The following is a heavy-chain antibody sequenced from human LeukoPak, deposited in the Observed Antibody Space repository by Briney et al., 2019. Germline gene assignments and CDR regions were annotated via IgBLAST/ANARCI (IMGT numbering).Heavy chain of an antibody. CDR3: AKDPPRRMKYYYDSSGSNRH. V-gene: IGHV3-23*01. D-gene: IGHD3-22*01. CDR1: GFTFRSHA. Sequence: GSLRLSCVGSGFTFRSHAMSWVRQAPEKGLEFVSGIYENGGTTYYADSVKGRFSISRDNSKNTLYLQMNSLRAEDTAVYYCAKDPPRRMKYYYDSSGSNRHWGQGTLVTVSS. CDR2: IYENGGTT. J-gene: IGHJ4*02.